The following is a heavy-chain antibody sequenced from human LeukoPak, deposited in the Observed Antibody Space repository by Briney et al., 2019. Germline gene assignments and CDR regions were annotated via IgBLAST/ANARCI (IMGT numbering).Heavy chain of an antibody. J-gene: IGHJ3*02. V-gene: IGHV4-31*03. Sequence: SETLSLSCTVSGVSISSGDHNWGWIRPHPGKGLGWLGYISYTGSPDYNPSLRSRLTMSLDTSQNQFSLRLISVTAADTAVYYCARLDYGDYEAFDIWGQGTMVTVSS. CDR3: ARLDYGDYEAFDI. CDR1: GVSISSGDHN. CDR2: ISYTGSP. D-gene: IGHD4-17*01.